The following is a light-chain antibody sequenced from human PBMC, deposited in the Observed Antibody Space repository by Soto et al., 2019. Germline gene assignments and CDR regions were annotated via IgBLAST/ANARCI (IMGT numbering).Light chain of an antibody. CDR2: KAS. CDR1: QSISVW. CDR3: QQYNSYSPT. V-gene: IGKV1-5*03. Sequence: DIQMTQSPSTLSASVGDRVTITCRASQSISVWLAWYQQKAGKAPNLLIYKASRLESGVPSRFSGSGSETEFTLTISGLQPGVSATYYCQQYNSYSPTFGQGTKVDSK. J-gene: IGKJ1*01.